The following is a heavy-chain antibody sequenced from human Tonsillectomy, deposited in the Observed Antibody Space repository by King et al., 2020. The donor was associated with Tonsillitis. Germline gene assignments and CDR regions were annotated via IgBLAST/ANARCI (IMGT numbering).Heavy chain of an antibody. CDR2: IGYDGNNK. D-gene: IGHD4-11*01. J-gene: IGHJ6*02. Sequence: VQLVESGGGVVQPGRSLRLSCAASGFTFSSYGMHWVRQAPGKGLEWVAVIGYDGNNKYYADSVKGRFIISRDNSKNTHNVQMNSLRAEDTALYYCARDTVNYYAMDVWGQGTTVTVSS. V-gene: IGHV3-33*01. CDR3: ARDTVNYYAMDV. CDR1: GFTFSSYG.